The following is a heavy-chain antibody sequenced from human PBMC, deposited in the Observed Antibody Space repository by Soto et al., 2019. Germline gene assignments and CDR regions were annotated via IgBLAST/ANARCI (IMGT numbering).Heavy chain of an antibody. D-gene: IGHD3-10*01. CDR2: IDPNTGAT. J-gene: IGHJ6*02. CDR1: GYILTGYS. V-gene: IGHV1-2*02. CDR3: ARAYGSSPNMELRFGMDV. Sequence: QVYLVQSGAEVRRPGASVKVSCTAFGYILTGYSLHWVRQAPGQGLEWMGWIDPNTGATNSAEKFHGRVSMTRDTSISADYLELSSLRSDDTAVYYCARAYGSSPNMELRFGMDVWGQGTTISVSS.